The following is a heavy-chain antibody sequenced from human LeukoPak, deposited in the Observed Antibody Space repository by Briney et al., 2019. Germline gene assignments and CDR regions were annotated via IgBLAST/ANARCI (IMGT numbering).Heavy chain of an antibody. CDR2: INHSGST. D-gene: IGHD6-6*01. Sequence: SETLSLTCAVYGGSFSGYYWNWIRQPPGKGLEWIGEINHSGSTNYNPSLKSRVHISVDTSKSQFSLKLSSVTAAYTAVYYCARGYSSSPPGASWGQGILVTVSS. J-gene: IGHJ5*02. CDR1: GGSFSGYY. V-gene: IGHV4-34*01. CDR3: ARGYSSSPPGAS.